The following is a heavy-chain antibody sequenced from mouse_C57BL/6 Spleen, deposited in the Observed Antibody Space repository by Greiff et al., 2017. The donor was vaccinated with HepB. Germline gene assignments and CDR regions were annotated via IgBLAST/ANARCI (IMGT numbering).Heavy chain of an antibody. CDR3: TLTQGEAY. J-gene: IGHJ3*01. CDR1: GFNIKDDY. CDR2: IDPENGDT. Sequence: EVQLQQSGAELVRPGASVKLSCTASGFNIKDDYMHWVKQRPEQGLEWIGWIDPENGDTEYASKFQGKATITADTSSNTAYLQLSSLTSEDTAVYYCTLTQGEAYWGQGTLVTVSA. V-gene: IGHV14-4*01. D-gene: IGHD3-2*02.